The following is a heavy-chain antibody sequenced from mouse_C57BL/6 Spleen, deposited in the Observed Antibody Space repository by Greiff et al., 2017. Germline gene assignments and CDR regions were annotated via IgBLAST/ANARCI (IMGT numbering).Heavy chain of an antibody. CDR1: GYTFTSYW. CDR2: IHPNSGST. J-gene: IGHJ4*01. CDR3: ARFITTVVADYAMAY. Sequence: QVQLQQPGAELVKPGASVKLSCKASGYTFTSYWMHWVKQRPGQGLEWIGMIHPNSGSTNYNEKFKSKATLTVDKSSSTAYMQLSSLTSEDSAVYYCARFITTVVADYAMAYWGQGTSVTVSA. D-gene: IGHD1-1*01. V-gene: IGHV1-64*01.